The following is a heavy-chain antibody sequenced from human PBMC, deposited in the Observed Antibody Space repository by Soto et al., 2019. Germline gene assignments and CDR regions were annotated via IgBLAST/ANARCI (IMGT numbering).Heavy chain of an antibody. V-gene: IGHV3-74*01. Sequence: GGSLRLSCAASGFIFSDHWMHWVRQAPGKGLVWVSRITSDGSSTDYADSVKGRFTISRDNAKNTLYVQVNSLRAEDTSVYYCAWGGFYRYDAFHIWGQGTMVTVSS. CDR2: ITSDGSST. CDR1: GFIFSDHW. D-gene: IGHD3-3*01. J-gene: IGHJ3*02. CDR3: AWGGFYRYDAFHI.